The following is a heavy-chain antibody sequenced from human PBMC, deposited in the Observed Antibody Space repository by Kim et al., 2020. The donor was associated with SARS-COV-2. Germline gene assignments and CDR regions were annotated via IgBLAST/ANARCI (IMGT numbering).Heavy chain of an antibody. V-gene: IGHV3-23*01. J-gene: IGHJ4*02. Sequence: SVTGRFSISRDNSRSTLYLQMNSLRIEDTAVYYCAKITYFYGSGSFRGIDYWGQGTLVTVSS. D-gene: IGHD3-10*01. CDR3: AKITYFYGSGSFRGIDY.